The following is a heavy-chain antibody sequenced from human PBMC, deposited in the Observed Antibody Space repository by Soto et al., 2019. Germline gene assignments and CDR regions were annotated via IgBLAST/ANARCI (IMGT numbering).Heavy chain of an antibody. D-gene: IGHD3-3*01. V-gene: IGHV4-39*01. CDR1: GGSISSSSYY. CDR2: IYYSGST. Sequence: SETLSLTCTVSGGSISSSSYYWGWIRQPPGKGLEWIGSIYYSGSTYYNPSLKSRVTISVDTSKNQFSLKLSSVTAADTAVYYCASSQYYDFWSGYLFDYWGQGTLVTVSS. CDR3: ASSQYYDFWSGYLFDY. J-gene: IGHJ4*02.